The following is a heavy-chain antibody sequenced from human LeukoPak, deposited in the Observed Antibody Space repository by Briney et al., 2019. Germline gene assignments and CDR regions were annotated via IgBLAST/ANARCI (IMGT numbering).Heavy chain of an antibody. V-gene: IGHV5-51*01. D-gene: IGHD3-22*01. CDR3: ARLFYYDSSGYYGSHYYYYYMDV. J-gene: IGHJ6*03. CDR2: IYPSDSDT. Sequence: GESLKISCKTSGYNFATYWIGWVRQMPGKGLEWMGIIYPSDSDTRYSPSFQGQVTISADKSISTAYLHWNSLKASDTAMYYCARLFYYDSSGYYGSHYYYYYMDVWGKGTTVTVSS. CDR1: GYNFATYW.